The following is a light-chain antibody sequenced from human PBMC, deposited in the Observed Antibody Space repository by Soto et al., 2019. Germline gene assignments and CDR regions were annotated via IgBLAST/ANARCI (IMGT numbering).Light chain of an antibody. CDR1: SSNIGAGYD. V-gene: IGLV1-40*01. Sequence: QSVLTQPASVTRAPGQRVTITCTGSSSNIGAGYDVHWYQQLPGTAPKLLIYNNNNRPSGVPDRFSGSKSGTSASLAITGLQAEDEADYYCQSYHSSLSGYVFGTGTKVTVL. CDR3: QSYHSSLSGYV. CDR2: NNN. J-gene: IGLJ1*01.